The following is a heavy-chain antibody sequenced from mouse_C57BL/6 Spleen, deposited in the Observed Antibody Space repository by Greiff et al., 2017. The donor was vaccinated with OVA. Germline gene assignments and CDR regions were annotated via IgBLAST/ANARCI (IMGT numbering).Heavy chain of an antibody. V-gene: IGHV5-9*01. CDR2: ISGGGGNT. Sequence: EVMLVESGGGLVKPGGSLKLSCAASGFTFSSYTMSWVRQTPEKRLEWVATISGGGGNTYYPDSVKGRFTISRDNAKNTLYLQMSSLRSEDTALYYCARLGYYANYAMDYWGQGTSVTVSS. CDR3: ARLGYYANYAMDY. CDR1: GFTFSSYT. D-gene: IGHD1-1*01. J-gene: IGHJ4*01.